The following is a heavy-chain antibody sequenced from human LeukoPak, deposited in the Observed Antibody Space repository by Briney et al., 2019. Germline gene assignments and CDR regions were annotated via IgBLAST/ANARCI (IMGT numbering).Heavy chain of an antibody. CDR2: ITGSGAST. J-gene: IGHJ4*02. CDR1: GFTFSSSG. Sequence: GGSLRLSCAASGFTFSSSGMTWVRQAPGKGLEWVSSITGSGASTYYADSVKGRFTISRDNAKNSLYLQMNSLRADDTAVYYCARERTTIVSGTTIGAYWGQGTLVTVSS. D-gene: IGHD2/OR15-2a*01. CDR3: ARERTTIVSGTTIGAY. V-gene: IGHV3-23*01.